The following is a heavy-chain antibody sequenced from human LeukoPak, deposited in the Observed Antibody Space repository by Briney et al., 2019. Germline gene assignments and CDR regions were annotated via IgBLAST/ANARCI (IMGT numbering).Heavy chain of an antibody. D-gene: IGHD6-13*01. CDR2: INHSGST. CDR3: AREPKVYSSSWYVQGYGMDV. Sequence: KSSETLSLTCAVYGGSFSGYYWSWIRQPPGKGLEWIGEINHSGSTNYNPSLKSRVTISVDTSKNQFSLKLSSVTAADTAVYYCAREPKVYSSSWYVQGYGMDVWGQGTTVTVSS. V-gene: IGHV4-34*01. J-gene: IGHJ6*02. CDR1: GGSFSGYY.